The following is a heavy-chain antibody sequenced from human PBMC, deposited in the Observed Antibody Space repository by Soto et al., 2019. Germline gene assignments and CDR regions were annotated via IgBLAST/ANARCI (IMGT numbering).Heavy chain of an antibody. D-gene: IGHD2-2*01. CDR2: ISYDGSNK. V-gene: IGHV3-30-3*01. J-gene: IGHJ6*02. Sequence: QVQLVESGGGVVQPGRSLRLSCAASGFTFSSYAMHWVRQAPGKGLEWVAVISYDGSNKYYADSVKGRFTISRDNSKNTLYLQMNSLRAEDTAVYYCARGRGYCSSTSCLVGLGYYYYGMDVWGQGTTVTVSS. CDR1: GFTFSSYA. CDR3: ARGRGYCSSTSCLVGLGYYYYGMDV.